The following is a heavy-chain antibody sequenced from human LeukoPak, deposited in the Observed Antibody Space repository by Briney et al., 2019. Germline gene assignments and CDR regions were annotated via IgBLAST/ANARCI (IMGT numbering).Heavy chain of an antibody. D-gene: IGHD2-15*01. CDR1: GFTFSNNW. V-gene: IGHV3-7*05. CDR2: IKQDGSEK. Sequence: QPGGSLRLSCAASGFTFSNNWMTWVRQAPEKGLEWVANIKQDGSEKNYVDFVKGRFTISRDNAKNSLYLQMNSLRVDDTAVYYCAREQGYCSGGSCYFWFDPWGQGTLVTVSS. J-gene: IGHJ5*02. CDR3: AREQGYCSGGSCYFWFDP.